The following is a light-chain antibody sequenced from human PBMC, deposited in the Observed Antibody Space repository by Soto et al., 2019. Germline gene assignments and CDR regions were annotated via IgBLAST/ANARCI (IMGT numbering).Light chain of an antibody. CDR3: QQYGRSPPRT. J-gene: IGKJ2*01. CDR2: GAS. V-gene: IGKV3-20*01. CDR1: QSVTSRY. Sequence: LTQSPGTLSVSAGERVTLSCRASQSVTSRYIAWYQQKSGQAPRLLIYGASRRATGIPDRFSGNGSGTDFSLTSSGVEPEDFAVYYCQQYGRSPPRTFGQGTKLEIK.